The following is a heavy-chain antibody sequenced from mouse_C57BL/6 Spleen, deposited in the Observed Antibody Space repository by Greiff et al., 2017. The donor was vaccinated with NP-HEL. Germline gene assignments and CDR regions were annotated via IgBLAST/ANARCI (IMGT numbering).Heavy chain of an antibody. CDR3: ARVQGGNYLAWFAY. D-gene: IGHD2-1*01. CDR2: ISDGGSYT. CDR1: GFTFSSYA. V-gene: IGHV5-4*03. Sequence: DVMLVESGGGLVKPGGSLKLSCAASGFTFSSYAMSWVRQTPEKRLEWVATISDGGSYTYYPDNVKGRFTISRDNAKNNLYLQLSHLKSEDTAVYYCARVQGGNYLAWFAYWGQGTLVTVSA. J-gene: IGHJ3*01.